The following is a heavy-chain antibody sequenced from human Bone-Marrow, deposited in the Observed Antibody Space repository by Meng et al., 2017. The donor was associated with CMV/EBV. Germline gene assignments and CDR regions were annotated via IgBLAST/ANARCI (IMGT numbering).Heavy chain of an antibody. CDR3: ATLSGYSYVDY. D-gene: IGHD5-18*01. V-gene: IGHV4-39*07. J-gene: IGHJ4*02. CDR2: IYYSGST. Sequence: QLQLQESGPGLVKPSETLSLTCTVSGGSIRSSSYYWGWIRQPPGKGLEWIGSIYYSGSTYYNPSLKSRVTISVDTSKNQFSLKLSSVTAADTAVYYCATLSGYSYVDYWGQGTLVTVSS. CDR1: GGSIRSSSYY.